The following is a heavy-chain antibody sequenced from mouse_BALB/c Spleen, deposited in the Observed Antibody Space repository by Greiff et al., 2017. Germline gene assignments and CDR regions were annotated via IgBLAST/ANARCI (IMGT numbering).Heavy chain of an antibody. CDR1: GFTFSSFG. CDR3: ARDRYGDGYYFDY. CDR2: ISSGSSTI. Sequence: EVKLMESGGGLVQPGGSRKLSCAASGFTFSSFGMHWVRQAPEKGLEWVAYISSGSSTIYYADTVKGRFTISRDNPKNTLFLQMTSLRSEDTAMYYCARDRYGDGYYFDYWGQGTTLTVSS. D-gene: IGHD2-14*01. J-gene: IGHJ2*01. V-gene: IGHV5-17*02.